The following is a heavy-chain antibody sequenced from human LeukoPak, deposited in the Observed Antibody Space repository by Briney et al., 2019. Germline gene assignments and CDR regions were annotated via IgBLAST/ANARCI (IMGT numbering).Heavy chain of an antibody. V-gene: IGHV3-30*18. CDR1: GFTFSTYG. D-gene: IGHD5-24*01. J-gene: IGHJ4*02. CDR2: VSYDGSHK. CDR3: AKGMATTTWLLEY. Sequence: GGSQRLSCAASGFTFSTYGVHWVRQAPGKGLEWVAVVSYDGSHKYYADSVKGRFTISRDNSMNTLYLQMNSLRPEDTAVYYCAKGMATTTWLLEYWGQGTLVTVSS.